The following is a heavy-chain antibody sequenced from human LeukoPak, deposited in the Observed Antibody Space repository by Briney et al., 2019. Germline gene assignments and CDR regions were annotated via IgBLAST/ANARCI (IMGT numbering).Heavy chain of an antibody. V-gene: IGHV1-2*02. D-gene: IGHD3-22*01. J-gene: IGHJ4*02. CDR2: INPNSGGT. Sequence: PGASVKVSCKASGYTFTRYYMYWVRQAPGQGLEWMGWINPNSGGTNYAQKFQGRVTMTRDTSISTAYMELSRLRSDDTAVYYCARDYYDSSGYHPTFDYWGQGTLVTVSS. CDR3: ARDYYDSSGYHPTFDY. CDR1: GYTFTRYY.